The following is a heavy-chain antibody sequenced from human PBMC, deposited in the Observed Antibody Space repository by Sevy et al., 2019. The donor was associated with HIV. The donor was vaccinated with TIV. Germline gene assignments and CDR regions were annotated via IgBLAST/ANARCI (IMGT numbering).Heavy chain of an antibody. CDR2: ISGSGGST. CDR1: GFTFSSYV. J-gene: IGHJ4*02. CDR3: AKDRADYGDYDYFDY. Sequence: GGSLRLSCAASGFTFSSYVMSWVRQAPGKGLEWVSAISGSGGSTYYADSVKGRFTISRDNSKNTLYLQMNSLRAEDTAVYYCAKDRADYGDYDYFDYWGQGSLVTVSS. V-gene: IGHV3-23*01. D-gene: IGHD4-17*01.